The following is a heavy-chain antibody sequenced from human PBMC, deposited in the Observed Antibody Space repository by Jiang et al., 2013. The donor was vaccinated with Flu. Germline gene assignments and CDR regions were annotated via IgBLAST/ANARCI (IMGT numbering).Heavy chain of an antibody. CDR3: AKGGHFSPFDA. CDR1: GLTFSSYA. D-gene: IGHD2/OR15-2a*01. CDR2: ISGRGDDT. Sequence: PGGSLRLSCAASGLTFSSYAMTWVRQAPGKGLEWVSTISGRGDDTYYADSVKGRFTISRDNSKNTVYLQMNSLRAEDTAVYYCAKGGHFSPFDAWGQGTLVTVSS. V-gene: IGHV3-23*01. J-gene: IGHJ5*02.